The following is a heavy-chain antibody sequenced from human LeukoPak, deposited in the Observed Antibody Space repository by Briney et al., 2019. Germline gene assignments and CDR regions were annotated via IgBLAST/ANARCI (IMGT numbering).Heavy chain of an antibody. CDR2: IYTSGST. Sequence: PSQTLSLTCTVSGGSISSGSYYWSWIRQPAGKGLEWIGRIYTSGSTNYNPSLKSRVTISVDTSKNQFSLKLSSVTAADTAVYYCARDHGSGSYLTPYYYYYYMDVWGKGTTATISS. J-gene: IGHJ6*03. D-gene: IGHD3-10*01. CDR3: ARDHGSGSYLTPYYYYYYMDV. CDR1: GGSISSGSYY. V-gene: IGHV4-61*02.